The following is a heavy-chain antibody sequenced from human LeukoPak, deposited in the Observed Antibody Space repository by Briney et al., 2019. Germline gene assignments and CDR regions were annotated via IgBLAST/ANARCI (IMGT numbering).Heavy chain of an antibody. CDR3: ARDLSIAAFANWFDP. J-gene: IGHJ5*02. CDR1: GFTFSNAW. CDR2: IKSKRDGGTT. V-gene: IGHV3-15*01. D-gene: IGHD6-25*01. Sequence: GGSLRLSCAVSGFTFSNAWMTWFRQAPGKGLEWVGRIKSKRDGGTTDYAAPGKGRFTISRDNAKNSLYLQMNSLRAEDTAVYYCARDLSIAAFANWFDPWGQGTLVTVSS.